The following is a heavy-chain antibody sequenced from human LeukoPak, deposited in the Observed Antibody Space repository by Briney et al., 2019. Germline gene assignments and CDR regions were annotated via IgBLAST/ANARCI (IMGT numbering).Heavy chain of an antibody. D-gene: IGHD3-10*01. CDR1: GYTFTNSY. Sequence: ASVKVSCKASGYTFTNSYIHWVRQAPGQVLEWMGLINPDGGNTNYAQNFQGRVTLTRDTSTSTVYMELSSLRSEDTAVYYCASDPYGSGSYPVYWGQGTLVTVSS. CDR3: ASDPYGSGSYPVY. V-gene: IGHV1-46*01. CDR2: INPDGGNT. J-gene: IGHJ4*02.